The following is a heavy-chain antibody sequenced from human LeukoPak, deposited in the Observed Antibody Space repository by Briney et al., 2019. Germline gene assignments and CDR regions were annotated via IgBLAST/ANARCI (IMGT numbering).Heavy chain of an antibody. D-gene: IGHD3-10*01. CDR1: GFTFSSYN. J-gene: IGHJ6*02. Sequence: GGSLRLSCAASGFTFSSYNMNWVRQAPGKGLEWVSYISTSSNTIYYADSVKGRFAISRDNAKNSLYLQMNDLRAEDTAVYYCARVGSYGMDVWGQGTTVTVSS. CDR3: ARVGSYGMDV. V-gene: IGHV3-48*01. CDR2: ISTSSNTI.